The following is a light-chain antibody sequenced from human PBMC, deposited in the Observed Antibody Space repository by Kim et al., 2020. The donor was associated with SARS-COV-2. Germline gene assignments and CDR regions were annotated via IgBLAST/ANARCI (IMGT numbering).Light chain of an antibody. J-gene: IGLJ1*01. Sequence: GKSITIACTGSSSDVGGYKYVSWYQQYPGKAPKLKIYDVSNRPSGVSDRFSGSKSVNTASLTISGLQAEDEADYYCSSYTSSNSYVFGTGTKVTVL. CDR2: DVS. CDR1: SSDVGGYKY. CDR3: SSYTSSNSYV. V-gene: IGLV2-14*04.